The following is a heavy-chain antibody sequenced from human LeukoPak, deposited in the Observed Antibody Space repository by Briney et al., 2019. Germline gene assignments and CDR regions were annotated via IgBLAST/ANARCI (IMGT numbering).Heavy chain of an antibody. CDR1: GFTFDDYA. Sequence: PGGSLRLSCAASGFTFDDYAMHWVRQAPGKGLEWVSGISWSSRSIAYADSVKGRFTISRDNSKNTVYLQMNSLRPEDTAMYYCAREGGYVFDYWGQGTLVTVSS. J-gene: IGHJ4*02. CDR3: AREGGYVFDY. V-gene: IGHV3-9*01. CDR2: ISWSSRSI. D-gene: IGHD5-12*01.